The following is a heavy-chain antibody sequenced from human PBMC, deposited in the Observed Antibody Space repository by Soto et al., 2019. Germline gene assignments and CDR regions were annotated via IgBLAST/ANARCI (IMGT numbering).Heavy chain of an antibody. Sequence: GESLKISCKGSGYSFTSYWIGWVRQMPGKGLEWMGIIYPGDSDTKYSPSFQGQVTISADKSISTAYLQWSSLKASDTAMYYCASRMGEMATPGYWFDPWGQGTLVTVSS. V-gene: IGHV5-51*01. CDR3: ASRMGEMATPGYWFDP. CDR1: GYSFTSYW. D-gene: IGHD3-16*01. CDR2: IYPGDSDT. J-gene: IGHJ5*02.